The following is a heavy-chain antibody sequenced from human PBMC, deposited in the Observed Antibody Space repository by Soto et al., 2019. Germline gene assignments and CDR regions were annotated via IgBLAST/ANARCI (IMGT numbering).Heavy chain of an antibody. D-gene: IGHD3-16*02. CDR1: GASITNGGY. J-gene: IGHJ4*02. V-gene: IGHV4-31*03. Sequence: SETLSLTCTVSGASITNGGYGSWIRQHPGKGLEWIGYIHYRGTTYYNPSLRSRVIISKDTPKNQFSLMVSAVTAADTAVYYCAAIVLEEAAQFDHWGLGTLVTVS. CDR2: IHYRGTT. CDR3: AAIVLEEAAQFDH.